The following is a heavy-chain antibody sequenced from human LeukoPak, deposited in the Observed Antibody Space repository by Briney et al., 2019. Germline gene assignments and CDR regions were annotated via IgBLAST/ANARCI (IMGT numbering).Heavy chain of an antibody. D-gene: IGHD5/OR15-5a*01. CDR3: ARGVSGFWLSFDF. V-gene: IGHV4-4*09. CDR1: GGSISSYY. Sequence: PSETLSLTCTVSGGSISSYYWTWIRQAPGKGLEWIGYIYAGGRTRSSPSLESRVSISVDTSKNQFSLKLTPVTAADTAAYYCARGVSGFWLSFDFWGQGALVSVSS. CDR2: IYAGGRT. J-gene: IGHJ4*02.